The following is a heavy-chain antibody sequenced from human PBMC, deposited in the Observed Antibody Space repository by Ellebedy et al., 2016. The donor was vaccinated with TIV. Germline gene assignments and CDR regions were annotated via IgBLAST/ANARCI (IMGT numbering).Heavy chain of an antibody. V-gene: IGHV4-39*01. J-gene: IGHJ4*02. CDR2: IYYRGSP. D-gene: IGHD6-19*01. Sequence: MPSETLSLTCTVSGGSISSSNYYWGWIRQPPGNGLEWIGSIYYRGSPYYNPSLASRVTKSGDTSRNQFSLKVTYVTAADTAVYYCARQGHSRGWYVGEYYFDYWGQGTLVTVSS. CDR3: ARQGHSRGWYVGEYYFDY. CDR1: GGSISSSNYY.